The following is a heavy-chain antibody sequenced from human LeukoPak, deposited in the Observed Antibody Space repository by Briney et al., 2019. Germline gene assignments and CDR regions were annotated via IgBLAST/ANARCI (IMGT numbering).Heavy chain of an antibody. CDR2: ISSSSSYI. D-gene: IGHD6-13*01. J-gene: IGHJ4*02. V-gene: IGHV3-21*01. Sequence: GGSLRLSCAASGFTFSSYSMNWVRQAPGKGLEWVSSISSSSSYIYYADSVKGRFTTSRDNAKNSLYLQMNSLRAEDTAVYYCARDGVSVGIAGPHDYWGQGTLVTVSS. CDR3: ARDGVSVGIAGPHDY. CDR1: GFTFSSYS.